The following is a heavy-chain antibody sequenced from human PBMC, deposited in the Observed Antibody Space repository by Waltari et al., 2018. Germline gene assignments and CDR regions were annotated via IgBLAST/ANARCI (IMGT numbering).Heavy chain of an antibody. D-gene: IGHD6-13*01. V-gene: IGHV3-30*18. J-gene: IGHJ3*02. CDR1: GFSFSSYG. Sequence: QVQLVESGGGVVQPGRSLRLSCAASGFSFSSYGMHWVRQAPGKGLEWVAVIWYDGSNKYYADSVKGRFTISRDNSKYTLYLQMNSLRPEDTAMYYCGKPLIAAAGFDGFDIWGQGTMVTVSS. CDR2: IWYDGSNK. CDR3: GKPLIAAAGFDGFDI.